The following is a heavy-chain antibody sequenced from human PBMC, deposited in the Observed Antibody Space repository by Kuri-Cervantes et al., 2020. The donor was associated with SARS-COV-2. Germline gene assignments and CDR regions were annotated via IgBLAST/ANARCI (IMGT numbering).Heavy chain of an antibody. CDR3: ARLVAARGNWFDP. Sequence: GGSLRLSCKGSGYSFTSYWIGWVRQMPGKGLEWMGIIYPGDSDIRYSPSFQGQVTISADKSISTAYLQWSSLKASDTAMYYCARLVAARGNWFDPWGQGTLVTVSS. V-gene: IGHV5-51*01. CDR1: GYSFTSYW. J-gene: IGHJ5*02. CDR2: IYPGDSDI. D-gene: IGHD6-6*01.